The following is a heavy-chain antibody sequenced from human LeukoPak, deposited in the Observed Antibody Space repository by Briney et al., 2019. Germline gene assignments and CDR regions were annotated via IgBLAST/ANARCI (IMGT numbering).Heavy chain of an antibody. CDR2: IYYSGST. V-gene: IGHV4-61*01. CDR3: ARGQRVEQIHFDF. J-gene: IGHJ4*02. CDR1: SGSVSSGSSY. Sequence: SETLALTCTVSSGSVSSGSSYWSWIRQPPGKGLEYLGYIYYSGSTNYNPSLKSRVTISVDSSKNQFSLRLRSVTAADTAVYYCARGQRVEQIHFDFWGQGALVTVPS. D-gene: IGHD1/OR15-1a*01.